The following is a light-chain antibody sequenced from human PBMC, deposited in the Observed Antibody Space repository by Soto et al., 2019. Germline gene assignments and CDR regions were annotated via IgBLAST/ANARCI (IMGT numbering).Light chain of an antibody. CDR2: GAS. CDR3: QQYNNWPPLT. Sequence: EIVMTQSPATLSVTPGERATLSCRASQSVSSNLAWYQQKPGQAPRLLIYGASTRATGIPARFSGSGSGTEFTLTISSLQSEDFAVYYCQQYNNWPPLTFGGVT. CDR1: QSVSSN. J-gene: IGKJ4*01. V-gene: IGKV3-15*01.